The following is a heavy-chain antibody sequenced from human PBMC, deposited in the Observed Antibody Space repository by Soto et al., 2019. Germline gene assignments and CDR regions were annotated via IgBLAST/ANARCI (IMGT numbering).Heavy chain of an antibody. CDR1: GYTFTGYY. J-gene: IGHJ6*02. V-gene: IGHV1-3*01. CDR3: ARVREQQLVPHGLSGMDV. D-gene: IGHD6-13*01. Sequence: ASVKVSCKASGYTFTGYYMHWVRQAPGQGLEWMGWINAGNGNTKYAQKFQGRVTITRDTSTSTAYMELSSLRSEDTAVYYCARVREQQLVPHGLSGMDVWGQGTTVTVSS. CDR2: INAGNGNT.